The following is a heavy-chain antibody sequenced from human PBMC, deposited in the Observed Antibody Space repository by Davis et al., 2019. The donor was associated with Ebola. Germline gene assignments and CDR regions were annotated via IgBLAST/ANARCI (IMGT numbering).Heavy chain of an antibody. CDR3: ARERRFSSWFDS. J-gene: IGHJ5*01. Sequence: PSETLSLTCTVSGGSINSYYWSWIRQPAGKGLEWIGRVYSSGSTNYNPSLKSRVTMSVDTSKTQFSLKLSSVTAADTAVYYCARERRFSSWFDSWGQGTLVTVSS. CDR2: VYSSGST. D-gene: IGHD6-13*01. CDR1: GGSINSYY. V-gene: IGHV4-4*07.